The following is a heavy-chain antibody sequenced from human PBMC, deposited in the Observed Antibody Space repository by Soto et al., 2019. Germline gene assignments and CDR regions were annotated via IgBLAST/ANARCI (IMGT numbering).Heavy chain of an antibody. V-gene: IGHV4-31*11. CDR1: GGSISNGGYY. Sequence: QVQLQESGPGLVKPSQTLSLTCAVSGGSISNGGYYWSWIRQHPGKGLEWIGSIYFSGSTYYNPSLKSRVTISVATPKNQFSLKLSSVTAADTAMYYWARDRHSQQPNHRWGGGYMDVWGKWTTVTVSS. D-gene: IGHD6-13*01. CDR3: ARDRHSQQPNHRWGGGYMDV. CDR2: IYFSGST. J-gene: IGHJ6*03.